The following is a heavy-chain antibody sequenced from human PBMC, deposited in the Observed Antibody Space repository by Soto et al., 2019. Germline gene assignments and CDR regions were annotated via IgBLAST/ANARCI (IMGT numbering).Heavy chain of an antibody. D-gene: IGHD4-17*01. J-gene: IGHJ4*02. CDR3: ARIRDDYGGAHDY. V-gene: IGHV5-51*01. CDR1: GYSFTSYW. Sequence: GESLKISCKGSGYSFTSYWIGWVRQMPGKGREWMGIIYPGDSDTRYSPSFQGQVTISADKSISTAYLQWSSLKASDTAMYYCARIRDDYGGAHDYWGQGTLVTVSS. CDR2: IYPGDSDT.